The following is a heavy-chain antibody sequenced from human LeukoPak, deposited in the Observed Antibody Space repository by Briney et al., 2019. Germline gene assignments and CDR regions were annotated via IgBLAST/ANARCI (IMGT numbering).Heavy chain of an antibody. J-gene: IGHJ4*02. Sequence: KPSETLSLTCAVYGGSFSGYYWSWIRQPPGKGLEWIGYIYHSGSTYYNPSLKSRVTISVDRSKNQFSLKLSSVTAADTAVYYCARSEYYDSSGYFGYWGQGTLVTVSS. CDR3: ARSEYYDSSGYFGY. V-gene: IGHV4-34*01. CDR1: GGSFSGYY. CDR2: IYHSGST. D-gene: IGHD3-22*01.